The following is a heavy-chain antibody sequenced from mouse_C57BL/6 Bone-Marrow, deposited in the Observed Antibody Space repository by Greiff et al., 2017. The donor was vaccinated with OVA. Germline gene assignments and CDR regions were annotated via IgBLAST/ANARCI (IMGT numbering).Heavy chain of an antibody. CDR2: IQPNSGST. CDR1: GYTFTSYW. Sequence: VQLQQPGAELVKPGASVKLSCKASGYTFTSYWMHWVKQRPGQGLEWIGMIQPNSGSTNYNEKFKSKATLTVDKSSSTAYMQLSSLTSEDSAVYYCARPPIYYGPDYWGQGTTLTVSS. CDR3: ARPPIYYGPDY. D-gene: IGHD2-1*01. J-gene: IGHJ2*01. V-gene: IGHV1-64*01.